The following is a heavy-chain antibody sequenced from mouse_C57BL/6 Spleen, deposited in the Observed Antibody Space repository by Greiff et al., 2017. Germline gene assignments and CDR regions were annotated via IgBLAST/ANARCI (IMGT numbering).Heavy chain of an antibody. CDR2: INPSTGGT. CDR3: ARGGSSLCFDY. CDR1: GYSFTGYY. V-gene: IGHV1-42*01. D-gene: IGHD1-1*01. Sequence: EVQLQQSGPELVKPGASVKISCKASGYSFTGYYMNWVKQSPEKSLEWIGEINPSTGGTTYNQKFKAKATLTVDKSSSTAYMQLKSLTSEDSAVYYCARGGSSLCFDYWGQGTTLTVSS. J-gene: IGHJ2*01.